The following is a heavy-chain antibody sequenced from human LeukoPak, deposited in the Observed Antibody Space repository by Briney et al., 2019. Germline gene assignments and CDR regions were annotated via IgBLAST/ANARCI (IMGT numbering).Heavy chain of an antibody. Sequence: PGGSLRLSCGASGFTFSSYAMSWVRQAPGKGLEGVAAISGSGGSTYYADSVKGRFTISRDNSKNTLYLQMNGLRAEDTAVYYCARTGLVVPAAMGSFRSAPAEYFQHWGQGTLVTVSS. V-gene: IGHV3-23*01. CDR1: GFTFSSYA. CDR2: ISGSGGST. J-gene: IGHJ1*01. D-gene: IGHD2-2*01. CDR3: ARTGLVVPAAMGSFRSAPAEYFQH.